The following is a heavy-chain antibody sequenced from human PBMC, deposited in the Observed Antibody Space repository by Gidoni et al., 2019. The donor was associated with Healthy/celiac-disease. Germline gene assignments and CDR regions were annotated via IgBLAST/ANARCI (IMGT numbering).Heavy chain of an antibody. J-gene: IGHJ5*02. V-gene: IGHV3-23*01. Sequence: EVQLLESGGGLVQPGGSLRLSCAGSGFPFSSYAMSWVRQAPGKGLEWVSAISGSGGSTYYADSVKGRFTISRDNSKNTLYLQMNSLRAEDTAVYYCAKVSGIAARWDWFDPWGQGTLVTVSS. CDR3: AKVSGIAARWDWFDP. D-gene: IGHD6-6*01. CDR1: GFPFSSYA. CDR2: ISGSGGST.